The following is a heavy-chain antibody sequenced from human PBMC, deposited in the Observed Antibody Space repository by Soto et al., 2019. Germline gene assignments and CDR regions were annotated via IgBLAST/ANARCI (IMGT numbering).Heavy chain of an antibody. J-gene: IGHJ4*02. CDR3: AAGSGYHGRYFDY. Sequence: GSLRLSCAASGFTFSTYNMNWVRQAPGKGLEWVSYITTSSTNIYADSVKGRFTISRDNAKNSLYLQVHSLRDEDTAVYYCAAGSGYHGRYFDYWGQGTLVTVSS. V-gene: IGHV3-48*02. D-gene: IGHD3-22*01. CDR1: GFTFSTYN. CDR2: ITTSSTNI.